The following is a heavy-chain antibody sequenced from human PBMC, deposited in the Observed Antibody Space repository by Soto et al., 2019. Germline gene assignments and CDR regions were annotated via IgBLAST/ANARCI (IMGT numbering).Heavy chain of an antibody. V-gene: IGHV4-4*07. CDR3: AREVRGGFTGIFDQ. CDR1: GDSISDYFY. CDR2: IYTDGTT. D-gene: IGHD2-15*01. J-gene: IGHJ4*02. Sequence: QVQLQGSGPGQVKPSETLSLTYTVSGDSISDYFYWCWIRQPAGKGLEWIGRIYTDGTTKYNPSLKSRVTLSLDKSKNQFSLRLSSVTAADTAVYYFAREVRGGFTGIFDQWGRGSRVTVSS.